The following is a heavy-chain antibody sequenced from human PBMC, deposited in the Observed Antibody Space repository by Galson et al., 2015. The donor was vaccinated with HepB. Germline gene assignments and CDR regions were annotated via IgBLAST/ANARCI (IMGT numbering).Heavy chain of an antibody. Sequence: SLRLSCAASGFTFDDYAMHWVRQAPGKGLEWVPGISWNSGSIGYADSVKGRFTISRDNAKNSLYLQMNSLRAEDTALYYCAKVYCTNGVCYQGAFDIWGQGTMVTVSS. J-gene: IGHJ3*02. V-gene: IGHV3-9*01. CDR1: GFTFDDYA. D-gene: IGHD2-8*01. CDR3: AKVYCTNGVCYQGAFDI. CDR2: ISWNSGSI.